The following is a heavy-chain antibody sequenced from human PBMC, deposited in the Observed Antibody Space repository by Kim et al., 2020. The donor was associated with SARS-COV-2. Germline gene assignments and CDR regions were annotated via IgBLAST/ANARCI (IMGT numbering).Heavy chain of an antibody. V-gene: IGHV3-7*01. CDR3: AILDNRPYGSAGY. D-gene: IGHD3-10*01. CDR1: GFTLSSRW. Sequence: GGSLRLSCAVSGFTLSSRWTNWVRQAPGRGLEWVACIKEDGSEKKYVDSVKGRFAISKDNDKNSINLQMNSLRVEDTAVYYCAILDNRPYGSAGYWGQGNLVTVSS. CDR2: IKEDGSEK. J-gene: IGHJ4*02.